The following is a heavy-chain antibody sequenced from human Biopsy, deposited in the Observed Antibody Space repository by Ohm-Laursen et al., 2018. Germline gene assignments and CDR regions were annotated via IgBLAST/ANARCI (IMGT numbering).Heavy chain of an antibody. D-gene: IGHD6-13*01. CDR2: ITQRGST. V-gene: IGHV4-34*01. Sequence: SETLSLTCAVYGGSFNGYFWSWIRQPPGKGLEWIGDITQRGSTNYSPSLKSRVTISVDTAKKQFSLSLRSVTAADTAVYYCARAPLPGIGAAYQGRFLYGMDVWGQGTTVSVSS. J-gene: IGHJ6*02. CDR1: GGSFNGYF. CDR3: ARAPLPGIGAAYQGRFLYGMDV.